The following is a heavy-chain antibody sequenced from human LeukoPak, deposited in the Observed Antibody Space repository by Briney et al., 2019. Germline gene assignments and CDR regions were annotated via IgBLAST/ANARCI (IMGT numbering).Heavy chain of an antibody. J-gene: IGHJ5*02. V-gene: IGHV4-61*08. CDR3: ARHQMDTGYWGGLDWFDP. D-gene: IGHD5-24*01. CDR2: IYYSGST. Sequence: SETLSLTCTVSGDSISRGGYYWSWIRQPPGKGLEWIGYIYYSGSTNYNPSLKSRVTISVDTSKNQFSLKLSSVTAADTAVYYCARHQMDTGYWGGLDWFDPWGQGTLVTVSS. CDR1: GDSISRGGYY.